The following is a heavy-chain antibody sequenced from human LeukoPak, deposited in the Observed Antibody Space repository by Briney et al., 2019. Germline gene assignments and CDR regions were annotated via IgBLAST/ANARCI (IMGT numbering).Heavy chain of an antibody. CDR3: ARHLPVTRITMIVVVNGLGAFDI. CDR1: GGTISSSSYY. CDR2: IYYSGST. Sequence: SETLSLTCTVSGGTISSSSYYWGWIRQPPGKGLEWIGSIYYSGSTYYNPSLKSRVTISVDTSKNQFSLKLSSVTAADTAVYYRARHLPVTRITMIVVVNGLGAFDIWGQGTMVTVSS. J-gene: IGHJ3*02. V-gene: IGHV4-39*01. D-gene: IGHD3-22*01.